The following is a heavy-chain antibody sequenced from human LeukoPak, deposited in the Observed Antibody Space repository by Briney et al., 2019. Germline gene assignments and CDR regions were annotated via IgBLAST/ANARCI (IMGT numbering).Heavy chain of an antibody. CDR2: ISGSGGST. CDR1: GFTFSSYA. Sequence: GGSLRLSCAAPGFTFSSYAMSWVRQAPGKGLDWLSAISGSGGSTYYADSVKGRFTISRDNSKNTLYLQMNSLRAEDTAVYYCAKSYNWNYGGAFDYWGQGTLVTVSS. J-gene: IGHJ4*02. D-gene: IGHD1-7*01. V-gene: IGHV3-23*01. CDR3: AKSYNWNYGGAFDY.